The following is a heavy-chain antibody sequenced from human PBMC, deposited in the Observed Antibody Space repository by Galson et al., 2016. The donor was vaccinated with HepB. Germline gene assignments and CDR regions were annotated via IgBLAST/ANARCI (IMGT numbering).Heavy chain of an antibody. J-gene: IGHJ6*02. Sequence: QSGAEVKKPGESLKISCQGSGDTFIGYWIVWVRQLPGKGLEWMGTIFPSDSTIKYSPSFRGQVTISADKSITTAYLQWSTLEASDTAIFYCARGRGGYYYDMDVWGQGTAVTVS. V-gene: IGHV5-51*01. D-gene: IGHD3-3*01. CDR2: IFPSDSTI. CDR1: GDTFIGYW. CDR3: ARGRGGYYYDMDV.